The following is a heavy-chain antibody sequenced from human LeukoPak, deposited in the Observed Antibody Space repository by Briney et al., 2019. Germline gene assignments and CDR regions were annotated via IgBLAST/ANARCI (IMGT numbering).Heavy chain of an antibody. CDR1: GFILDDYA. V-gene: IGHV3-9*01. J-gene: IGHJ4*02. Sequence: PGRSLRLSCAASGFILDDYAMHWVRHAPGKGLEWVSGISGNSGSIGYADSVKGRFTISRDNAKNSLYLQMNSLRAEDTALYCCAKDIGLRYSYGLYYFDYWGQGTLVTVSS. CDR3: AKDIGLRYSYGLYYFDY. D-gene: IGHD5-18*01. CDR2: ISGNSGSI.